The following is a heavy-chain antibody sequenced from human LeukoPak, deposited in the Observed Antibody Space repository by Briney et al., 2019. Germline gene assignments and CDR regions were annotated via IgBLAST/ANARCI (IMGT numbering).Heavy chain of an antibody. CDR3: ARDLEAANTYYFDY. J-gene: IGHJ4*02. Sequence: GGSLRLSCAASGFTVSSSYMSWVRQAPGKGLEWVSIISSAGTTYYADSVKGRFTISRDNSKNTVYLQVNSLRDEDTAVYYCARDLEAANTYYFDYWGQGTMVTVSS. D-gene: IGHD6-13*01. CDR2: ISSAGTT. CDR1: GFTVSSSY. V-gene: IGHV3-66*01.